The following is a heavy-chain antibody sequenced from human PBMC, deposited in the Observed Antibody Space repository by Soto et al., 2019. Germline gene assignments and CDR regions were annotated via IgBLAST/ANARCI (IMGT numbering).Heavy chain of an antibody. D-gene: IGHD3-3*01. J-gene: IGHJ6*02. Sequence: GGSMRLSCAASGFTFSSYAMSWVRQAPGKGLEWVSAISGSGGSTYYADSVKGRFTISRDNSKNTLYLQMNSLRAEDTAVYYCAKEDFWSGYPPYYYYGMDVWGQGTTVTVS. V-gene: IGHV3-23*01. CDR3: AKEDFWSGYPPYYYYGMDV. CDR1: GFTFSSYA. CDR2: ISGSGGST.